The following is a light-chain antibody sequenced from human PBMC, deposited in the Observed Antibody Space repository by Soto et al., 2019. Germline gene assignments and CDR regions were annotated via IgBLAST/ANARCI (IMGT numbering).Light chain of an antibody. CDR3: QHYNYWPYT. V-gene: IGKV3-15*01. CDR2: DAS. CDR1: QTIDNT. J-gene: IGKJ2*01. Sequence: EIVLTQSPGTLSLSPGEIATLYFRASQTIDNTLAWYQRKPGQAPRLLIYDASTRATGVPARFSGSGSGTDFTLTISSLQSEDFAVYYCQHYNYWPYTFGQGTKVDIK.